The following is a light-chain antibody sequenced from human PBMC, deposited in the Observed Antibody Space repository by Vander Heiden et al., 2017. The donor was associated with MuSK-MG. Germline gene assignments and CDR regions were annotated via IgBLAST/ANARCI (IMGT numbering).Light chain of an antibody. J-gene: IGLJ1*01. CDR1: SSNIEAGYD. V-gene: IGLV1-40*01. CDR3: QSYDSSLATSV. Sequence: QSVLTQPPSVSGAPGQRVTISCTGSSSNIEAGYDVHWYQQLPGTAPKLVIFQNTHRPAGVPDRFSASNSDTSASLVITGLQAEDEADYYCQSYDSSLATSVFGTGTKVTVL. CDR2: QNT.